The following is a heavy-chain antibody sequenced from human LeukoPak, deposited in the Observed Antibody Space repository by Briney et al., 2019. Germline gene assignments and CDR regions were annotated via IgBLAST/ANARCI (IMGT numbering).Heavy chain of an antibody. D-gene: IGHD6-19*01. CDR2: ISGGGGST. CDR1: GFTFSSYA. CDR3: AKSLYSSGWKFDN. J-gene: IGHJ4*02. V-gene: IGHV3-23*01. Sequence: PGGSLRLSCAASGFTFSSYAMSWVRQAPGRGLEWVSSISGGGGSTNYPDSVKGRFTISRDNSKHTVYLQMNSLRAEDTAVYYCAKSLYSSGWKFDNWGQGTLVTVSS.